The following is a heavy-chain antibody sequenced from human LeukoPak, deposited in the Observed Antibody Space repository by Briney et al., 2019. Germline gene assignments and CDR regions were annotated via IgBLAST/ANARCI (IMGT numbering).Heavy chain of an antibody. CDR1: GVSISSSNSY. CDR2: IYYSGNT. Sequence: SETLSLTCTVSGVSISSSNSYWGWIRQPPGRGLEWIGSIYYSGNTYYNASLKSQVSISIDTSKNQFSLRLTSVAAADTAVYYCARQTGSGLFILPGGQGTLVTVSS. V-gene: IGHV4-39*01. CDR3: ARQTGSGLFILP. J-gene: IGHJ4*02. D-gene: IGHD3/OR15-3a*01.